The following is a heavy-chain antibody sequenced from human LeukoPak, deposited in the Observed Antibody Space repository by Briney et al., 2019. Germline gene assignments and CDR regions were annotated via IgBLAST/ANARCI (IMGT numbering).Heavy chain of an antibody. J-gene: IGHJ4*02. V-gene: IGHV3-53*01. CDR3: TRSVSGSYPIVH. Sequence: GGSLRLSCAASGFTVTTDYMTWVRQAPGKGLEWVSIIYSDGSTYYADSVRGRFSIPRDNSKNTVYLQMNSLRAEETAVYYCTRSVSGSYPIVHWGQGTLVTVSS. D-gene: IGHD1-26*01. CDR1: GFTVTTDY. CDR2: IYSDGST.